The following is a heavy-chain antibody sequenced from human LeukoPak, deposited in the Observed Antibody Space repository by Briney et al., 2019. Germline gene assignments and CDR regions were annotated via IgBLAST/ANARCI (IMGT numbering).Heavy chain of an antibody. D-gene: IGHD3-10*01. V-gene: IGHV3-7*01. Sequence: PGGSLRLSCAASGFTFSSYWMSWVRQAPGKGLEWVANIKQDGSNKYYADSVKGRFTISRDNSKNTLYLQMNSLRTEDTAVYYCANVGGVWFGELSFDYWGQGTLVTVSS. J-gene: IGHJ4*02. CDR3: ANVGGVWFGELSFDY. CDR1: GFTFSSYW. CDR2: IKQDGSNK.